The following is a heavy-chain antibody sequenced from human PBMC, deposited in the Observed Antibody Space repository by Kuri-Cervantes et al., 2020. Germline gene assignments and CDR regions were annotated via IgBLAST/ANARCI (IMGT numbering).Heavy chain of an antibody. CDR2: IKEDGSQK. CDR1: GFTFSSYW. J-gene: IGHJ4*02. CDR3: AREYSSSSVGY. V-gene: IGHV3-7*01. D-gene: IGHD6-6*01. Sequence: GGSLRLSCAASGFTFSSYWMSWVRQAPGKGLEWVANIKEDGSQKHYVDSVKGRFTISRDNAKNSLYLQMNSLRAEDTAVYYCAREYSSSSVGYWGQGTLVTVSS.